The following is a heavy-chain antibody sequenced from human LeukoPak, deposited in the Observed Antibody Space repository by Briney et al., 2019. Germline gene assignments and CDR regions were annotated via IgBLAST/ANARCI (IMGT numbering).Heavy chain of an antibody. CDR3: AKLGRYQLPLDDY. Sequence: GGSLRLSCAASGFTFSTYSMNWVRQAPGKGLEWVSSISSSGSYKYYADSVKGRFTISRDNSKNTMYLQMNSLRAEDTAVYYCAKLGRYQLPLDDYWGQGTLVTVSS. CDR2: ISSSGSYK. V-gene: IGHV3-21*04. J-gene: IGHJ4*02. D-gene: IGHD2-2*01. CDR1: GFTFSTYS.